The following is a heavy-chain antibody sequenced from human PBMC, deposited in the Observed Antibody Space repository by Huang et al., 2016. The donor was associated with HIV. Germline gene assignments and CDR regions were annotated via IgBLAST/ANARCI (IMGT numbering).Heavy chain of an antibody. D-gene: IGHD3-22*01. Sequence: EVQLVESGGGLAQPGGSLRLSCVAYGYTFSTYSMNWVRQAPGKGLEGVSYISKTSGATSYAESVKGRFTVSRDNVKNSLYLQMNRLRVEDTAMYYCVRDSSSGLQLRYWGQGALVIVS. CDR2: ISKTSGAT. CDR1: GYTFSTYS. CDR3: VRDSSSGLQLRY. V-gene: IGHV3-48*01. J-gene: IGHJ4*02.